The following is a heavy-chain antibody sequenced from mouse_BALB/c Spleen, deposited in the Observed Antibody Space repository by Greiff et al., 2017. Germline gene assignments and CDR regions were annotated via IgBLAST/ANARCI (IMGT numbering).Heavy chain of an antibody. Sequence: DVQLQESGPGLVKPSQSLSLTCTVTGYSITSDYAWNWIRQFPGNKLEWMGYISYSGSTSYNPSLKSRISITRDTSKNQFFLQLNSVTTEDTATYYCARAITTVAPGAMDYWGQGTSVTVSS. CDR1: GYSITSDYA. D-gene: IGHD1-1*01. V-gene: IGHV3-2*02. CDR2: ISYSGST. CDR3: ARAITTVAPGAMDY. J-gene: IGHJ4*01.